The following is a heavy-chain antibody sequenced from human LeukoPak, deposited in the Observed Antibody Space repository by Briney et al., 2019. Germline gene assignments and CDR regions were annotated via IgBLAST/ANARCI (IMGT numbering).Heavy chain of an antibody. CDR1: GDSISSGSYH. CDR3: TRVRQGSQSDF. V-gene: IGHV4-39*07. J-gene: IGHJ4*02. CDR2: IHHRGNT. Sequence: PSETLSLTCSVSGDSISSGSYHWAWIRQPPGKGLECVGSIHHRGNTYYNSSLESRVTISVDMARNQFSLLLRSVTAADTAVYYCTRVRQGSQSDFWGQGTLVTVSS.